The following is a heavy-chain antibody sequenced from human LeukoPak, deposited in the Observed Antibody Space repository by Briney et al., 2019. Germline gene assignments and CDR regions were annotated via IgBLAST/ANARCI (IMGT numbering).Heavy chain of an antibody. CDR3: AKDAQRGFDYSNSLDY. D-gene: IGHD4-11*01. V-gene: IGHV3-33*06. Sequence: PGGSLRLSCAASGFTFSHYGMHWVRQAPGKGLGWVAVIWHDGSNKYYTDSVKGRFSISRDNSRNTQYLEMNSLRVEDTAVYYCAKDAQRGFDYSNSLDYWGQGTLVTVSS. CDR1: GFTFSHYG. CDR2: IWHDGSNK. J-gene: IGHJ4*02.